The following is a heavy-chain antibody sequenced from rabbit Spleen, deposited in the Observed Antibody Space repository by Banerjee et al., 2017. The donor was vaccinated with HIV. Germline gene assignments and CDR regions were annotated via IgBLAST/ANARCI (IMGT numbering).Heavy chain of an antibody. CDR2: IYIGDATT. D-gene: IGHD1-1*01. Sequence: LQESGGGLFQPGGSLALTCKASGFSLNNDYVISWVRQAPGKGLEWIACIYIGDATTYYASWVNGRFSVSKTSSTTVTLQMTTLTAADTATYFCARAPNAFGVSGSLYADLWGPGTLVTVS. V-gene: IGHV1S45*01. J-gene: IGHJ4*01. CDR3: ARAPNAFGVSGSLYADL. CDR1: GFSLNNDYV.